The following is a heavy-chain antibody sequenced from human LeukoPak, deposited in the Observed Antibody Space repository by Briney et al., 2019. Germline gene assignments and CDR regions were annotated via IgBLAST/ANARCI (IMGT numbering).Heavy chain of an antibody. V-gene: IGHV1-2*04. CDR2: INPNSGGT. CDR1: GYTFTGYY. CDR3: ARASYYDILTGQPRGIFDY. D-gene: IGHD3-9*01. Sequence: ASVKVSCKASGYTFTGYYMHWVRQAPGQGLEWMGWINPNSGGTNYEQKFQGWVTMTRDTSISTACMELSRLRSDDTAVYYCARASYYDILTGQPRGIFDYWGQGTLVTVSS. J-gene: IGHJ4*02.